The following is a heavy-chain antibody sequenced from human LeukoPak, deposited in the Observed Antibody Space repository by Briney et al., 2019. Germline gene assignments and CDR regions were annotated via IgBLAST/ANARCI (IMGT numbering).Heavy chain of an antibody. CDR2: IYYSGST. V-gene: IGHV4-59*01. J-gene: IGHJ3*02. Sequence: SETLSLTCTVSGGSISSYYWSWIRQSPGKGLEWIGYIYYSGSTNYNPSLKTRVTISVDTSKDQFSLKLSSVTAADTAVYYCARDRESGSTRGRAFNIWGQGTMVTVSS. D-gene: IGHD1-26*01. CDR3: ARDRESGSTRGRAFNI. CDR1: GGSISSYY.